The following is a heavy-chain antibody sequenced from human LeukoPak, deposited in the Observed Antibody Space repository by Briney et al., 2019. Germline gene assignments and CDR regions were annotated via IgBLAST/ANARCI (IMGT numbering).Heavy chain of an antibody. CDR2: ISYDGSNK. D-gene: IGHD1-26*01. V-gene: IGHV3-30*18. CDR1: GFTFSSYG. Sequence: PGRSLRLSCAASGFTFSSYGMHWVRQAPGKGLEWVAVISYDGSNKYYADSVNGRFTISRDNSKNTLSLQMNSLRAEDMAVYYCAKTPSGRSRISRFDYWGQGILVTVSS. CDR3: AKTPSGRSRISRFDY. J-gene: IGHJ4*02.